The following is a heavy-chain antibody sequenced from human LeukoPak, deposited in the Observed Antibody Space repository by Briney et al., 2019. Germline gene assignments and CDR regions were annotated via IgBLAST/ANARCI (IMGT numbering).Heavy chain of an antibody. D-gene: IGHD2-15*01. CDR1: GGSISNYY. CDR2: MYHTGHT. V-gene: IGHV4-59*08. Sequence: SVTLSLTCNVSGGSISNYYWRWMRQPRGRGRVGIDYMYHTGHTMYNSSLKSRVTMSLDTSKNHFSLRLSSVTAADTAVYYCARHPFATPFAYWGPGTLVTVSS. J-gene: IGHJ4*02. CDR3: ARHPFATPFAY.